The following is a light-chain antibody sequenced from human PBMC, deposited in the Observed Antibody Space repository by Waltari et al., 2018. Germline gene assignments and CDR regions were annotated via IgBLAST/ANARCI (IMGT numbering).Light chain of an antibody. Sequence: QSVLTQPRSVSGSPGQSVTISCTGSSNDVGGYNYVSWYQQHPGKAPKLMIFDVTKRPSGVPDRFSGSKSGNTASLTISWLQSEDEAGYYCCSHAGSYTLFGGGTQLTVL. CDR2: DVT. J-gene: IGLJ2*01. CDR3: CSHAGSYTL. CDR1: SNDVGGYNY. V-gene: IGLV2-11*01.